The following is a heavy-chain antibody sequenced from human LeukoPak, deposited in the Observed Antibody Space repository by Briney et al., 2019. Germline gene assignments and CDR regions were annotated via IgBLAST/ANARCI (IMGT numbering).Heavy chain of an antibody. J-gene: IGHJ6*04. Sequence: ASVKVSCKASGGTFSSYAISWVRQAPGQGLEWMGGLIPIFGTANYAQKFQGRVTITSDESTSTAYMELSSLRSEDTAVYYCARSNYGSGSYYPYYYYYGMDVWGKGTTVTVSS. CDR2: LIPIFGTA. CDR1: GGTFSSYA. CDR3: ARSNYGSGSYYPYYYYYGMDV. D-gene: IGHD3-10*01. V-gene: IGHV1-69*13.